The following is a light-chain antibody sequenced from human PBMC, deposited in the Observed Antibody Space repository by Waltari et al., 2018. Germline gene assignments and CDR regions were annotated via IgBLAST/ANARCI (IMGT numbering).Light chain of an antibody. CDR2: GAS. J-gene: IGKJ2*01. Sequence: IVLTQSPGTLSLSPGERATLSCRASQSVSSSYLAWYQQKPGQAPRLLIYGASSRATGIPDRFSSSGSGTDFTLTISRLEPEDFAVYYCQQYGSSPRYTFGQGTKLEI. CDR1: QSVSSSY. CDR3: QQYGSSPRYT. V-gene: IGKV3-20*01.